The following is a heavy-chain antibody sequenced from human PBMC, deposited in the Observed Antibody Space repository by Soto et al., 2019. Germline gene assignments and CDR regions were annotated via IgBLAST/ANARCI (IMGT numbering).Heavy chain of an antibody. V-gene: IGHV4-59*01. CDR2: IYYSGST. D-gene: IGHD6-13*01. CDR3: ARAMYSSSSDV. J-gene: IGHJ6*02. Sequence: WETLSLTCTVSGASISGYYWSWIRQPPGEGLEWIGYIYYSGSTSYHPSLKSRVTISLDMSKNQFSLKLSSVTAADTAVYYCARAMYSSSSDVWGQGTTVTASS. CDR1: GASISGYY.